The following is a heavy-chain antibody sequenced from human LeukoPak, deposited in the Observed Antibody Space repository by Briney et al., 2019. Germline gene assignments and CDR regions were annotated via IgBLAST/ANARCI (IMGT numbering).Heavy chain of an antibody. V-gene: IGHV4-31*03. J-gene: IGHJ3*02. CDR2: IYYSGST. D-gene: IGHD6-13*01. Sequence: SETLSLTCTVSGGSISSGGYYWSWIRQHPGKGLEWIGYIYYSGSTYYNPSLKSRVTISVDTSKNQFSLRLSSVTAADTAVCYCARGAPAAGGAFDIWGQGTMVTVSS. CDR3: ARGAPAAGGAFDI. CDR1: GGSISSGGYY.